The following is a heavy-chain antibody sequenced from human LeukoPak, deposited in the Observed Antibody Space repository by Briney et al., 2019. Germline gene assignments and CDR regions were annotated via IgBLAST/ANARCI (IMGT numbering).Heavy chain of an antibody. CDR3: ARDPGDNWNDMDY. CDR1: GYTFTGYY. V-gene: IGHV1-2*06. D-gene: IGHD1-1*01. CDR2: INPNSGGT. J-gene: IGHJ4*02. Sequence: ASVKVSCKASGYTFTGYYMHWVRQVPGQALEWMGRINPNSGGTNYAQKFQGRVTMTRDTSISTAYMELSRLRSDDTAVYYCARDPGDNWNDMDYWGQGTLVTVSS.